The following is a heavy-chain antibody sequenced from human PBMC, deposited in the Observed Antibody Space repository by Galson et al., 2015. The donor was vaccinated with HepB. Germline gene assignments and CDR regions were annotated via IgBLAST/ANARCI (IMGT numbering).Heavy chain of an antibody. CDR3: ARDNLHVGGGVTAAGNYYYYYMDV. CDR1: GYTFTSYY. Sequence: SVKVSCKASGYTFTSYYMHWVRQAPGQGLEWMGIINPSGGSTSYAQKFQGRVTMTRDTSTSTVYMELSSLRSEDTAVYYCARDNLHVGGGVTAAGNYYYYYMDVWGKGTTVTVSS. D-gene: IGHD6-13*01. CDR2: INPSGGST. J-gene: IGHJ6*03. V-gene: IGHV1-46*01.